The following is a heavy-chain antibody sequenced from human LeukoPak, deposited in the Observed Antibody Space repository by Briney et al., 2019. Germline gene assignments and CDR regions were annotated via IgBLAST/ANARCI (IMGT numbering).Heavy chain of an antibody. CDR2: ISGSGGGT. J-gene: IGHJ4*02. V-gene: IGHV3-23*01. D-gene: IGHD2-15*01. CDR3: AKGGVVVVAATYY. CDR1: GFTFSSYA. Sequence: GGSLRLSCAASGFTFSSYAMSWVRQAPGKGLGWVSAISGSGGGTYYADSVKGRFTISRDNSKNTLYLQMNSLRAEDTAVYYCAKGGVVVVAATYYWGQGTLVTVSS.